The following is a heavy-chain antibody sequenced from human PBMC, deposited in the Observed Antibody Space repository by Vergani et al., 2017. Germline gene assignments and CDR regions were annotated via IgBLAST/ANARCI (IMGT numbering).Heavy chain of an antibody. CDR3: AKGGGSGFYHEYFQH. D-gene: IGHD6-19*01. CDR2: ISGSGGST. V-gene: IGHV3-23*01. J-gene: IGHJ1*01. Sequence: EVQLLESGGGLVQPGGSLRLSCAASGFTFSSYAMSWVRQAPGKGLEWVSAISGSGGSTYYADSVKGRFTISKYNSKNTLYLQMNSLRAEDTAVYYCAKGGGSGFYHEYFQHWGQGTLVTVSS. CDR1: GFTFSSYA.